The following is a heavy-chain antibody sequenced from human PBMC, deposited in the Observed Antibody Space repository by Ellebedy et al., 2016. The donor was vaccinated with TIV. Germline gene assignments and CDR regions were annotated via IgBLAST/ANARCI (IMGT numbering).Heavy chain of an antibody. D-gene: IGHD2-21*02. CDR2: IHHTKGT. CDR1: DDSISRDKW. CDR3: ARGGDCLFDY. V-gene: IGHV4-4*01. J-gene: IGHJ4*02. Sequence: MPGGSLRLSCGVSDDSISRDKWWTWVRQAPGRALEWIGEIHHTKGTNYNPSLKSRVSMSVDKSKNQFSLNINSVTAADTAVYFCARGGDCLFDYWGQGILVTVSS.